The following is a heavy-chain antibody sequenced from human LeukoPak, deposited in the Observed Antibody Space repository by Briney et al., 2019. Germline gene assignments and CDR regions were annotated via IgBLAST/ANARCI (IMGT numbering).Heavy chain of an antibody. D-gene: IGHD4-17*01. J-gene: IGHJ4*02. CDR3: ARHDAHGDYAMSDY. CDR2: IYYSGCT. Sequence: PSETLSLTCTVSGGSISIYYWSWIRQPPGKALECIGYIYYSGCTNYNPSLKSRVTISVDTSKNQFSLKLSSVTAADTAVYYCARHDAHGDYAMSDYWGQGTLVTVSS. CDR1: GGSISIYY. V-gene: IGHV4-59*08.